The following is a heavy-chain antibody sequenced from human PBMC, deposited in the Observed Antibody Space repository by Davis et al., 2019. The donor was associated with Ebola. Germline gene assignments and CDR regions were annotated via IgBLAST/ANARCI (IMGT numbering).Heavy chain of an antibody. V-gene: IGHV4-59*11. Sequence: PSETLSLTCTISGGSINSHYWTWIRQPPGKGLEWIGYVSYSGNTNYNPSLKNRVTISVDTSKNQFSLKLSSVTAADTAVYYCARGLARDGYTGQGYWGQGTLVTVSS. J-gene: IGHJ4*02. CDR1: GGSINSHY. D-gene: IGHD5-24*01. CDR2: VSYSGNT. CDR3: ARGLARDGYTGQGY.